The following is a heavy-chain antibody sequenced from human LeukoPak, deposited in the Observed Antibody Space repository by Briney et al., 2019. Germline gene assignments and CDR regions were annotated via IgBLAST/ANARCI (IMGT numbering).Heavy chain of an antibody. J-gene: IGHJ4*02. V-gene: IGHV3-23*01. Sequence: GGSLRLSCAASGFTFSSYAMSCVRQAPGKGLEWGSVLSCSGGITYYEDSVKGRFTISRDNSKNTLHRQMNRLRAEDTAVYYCAKGVVPVIAMNYFDNWGQKTLVTVSS. CDR3: AKGVVPVIAMNYFDN. D-gene: IGHD2-21*01. CDR1: GFTFSSYA. CDR2: LSCSGGIT.